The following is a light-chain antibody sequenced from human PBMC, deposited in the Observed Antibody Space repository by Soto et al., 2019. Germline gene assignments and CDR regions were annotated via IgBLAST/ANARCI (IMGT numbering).Light chain of an antibody. Sequence: QAVVTQPPSASGTPGQRVTISCSGGSSNIGSNFVYWYQQLAGAAPKLLMHRNSERPSGVPDRFSGSKSGTSASLAINGLRSEDEADYHCAAWDDSVRAWVFGGGTKVTVL. CDR2: RNS. CDR3: AAWDDSVRAWV. V-gene: IGLV1-47*01. CDR1: SSNIGSNF. J-gene: IGLJ3*02.